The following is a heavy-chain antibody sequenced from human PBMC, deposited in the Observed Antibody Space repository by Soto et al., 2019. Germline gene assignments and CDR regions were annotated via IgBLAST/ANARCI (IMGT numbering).Heavy chain of an antibody. CDR1: GYTFTRSG. J-gene: IGHJ5*02. Sequence: GASVKVSCKASGYTFTRSGISWVRQAPGQGPEWMGWISSYNGDTNYAQTFQGRVTMTADTSTSTAYMELRSLRSDDTAVYYCAKDGGKDGYFGNWFDPWGQGTLVTVSS. V-gene: IGHV1-18*01. CDR3: AKDGGKDGYFGNWFDP. D-gene: IGHD5-12*01. CDR2: ISSYNGDT.